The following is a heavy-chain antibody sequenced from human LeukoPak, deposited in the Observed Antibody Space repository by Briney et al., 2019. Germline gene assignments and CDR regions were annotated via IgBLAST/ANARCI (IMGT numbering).Heavy chain of an antibody. CDR3: ARGSNWNDEGGWFDP. D-gene: IGHD1-1*01. CDR2: XXAGNGNT. V-gene: IGHV1-3*01. CDR1: GYTFTSYA. J-gene: IGHJ5*02. Sequence: ASVKVSCKASGYTFTSYAMHWVRQAPGQRLEXXXXXXAGNGNTKYSQKFQGRVTITRDTSARTAYMELSSLRSEDTAVYYCARGSNWNDEGGWFDPWGQGTLVTVSS.